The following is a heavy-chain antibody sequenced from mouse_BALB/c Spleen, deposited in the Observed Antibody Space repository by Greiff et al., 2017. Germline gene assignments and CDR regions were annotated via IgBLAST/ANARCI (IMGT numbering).Heavy chain of an antibody. V-gene: IGHV2-6-5*01. D-gene: IGHD2-1*01. Sequence: VKVEESGPGLVAPSQSLSITCTVSGFSLTDYGVSWIRQPPGKGLEWLGVIWGGGSTYYNSALKSRLSISKDNSKSQVFLKMNSLQTDDTAMYYCAKHCYYGNYRFMDYWGQGTSVTVSS. CDR3: AKHCYYGNYRFMDY. CDR2: IWGGGST. CDR1: GFSLTDYG. J-gene: IGHJ4*01.